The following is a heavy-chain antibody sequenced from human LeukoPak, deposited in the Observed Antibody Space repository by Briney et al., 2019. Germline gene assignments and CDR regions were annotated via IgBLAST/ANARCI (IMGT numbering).Heavy chain of an antibody. Sequence: PSETLSLTCTVSGYSISSGYYWGWIRQPPGKGLEWIGSIYHSGSTYYNPSLKSRVTISVDTSKNQFSLKLSSVTAADTAVYYCARATHIAADDYWGQGTLVTVSS. CDR3: ARATHIAADDY. V-gene: IGHV4-38-2*02. CDR2: IYHSGST. J-gene: IGHJ4*02. CDR1: GYSISSGYY. D-gene: IGHD6-13*01.